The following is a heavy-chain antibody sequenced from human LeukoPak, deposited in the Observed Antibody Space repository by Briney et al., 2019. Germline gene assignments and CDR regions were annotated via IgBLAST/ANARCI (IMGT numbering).Heavy chain of an antibody. Sequence: GGSLRLSCAASGFTFSTYSMNWVRQAPGKGLEWVSSISSGSSYIYYADSVKGRSTIFRDNAKNTLYLQMNSLRAEDTAVYYCVRDLGGRSGHWGQGTLVTVSS. CDR1: GFTFSTYS. D-gene: IGHD1-26*01. CDR2: ISSGSSYI. CDR3: VRDLGGRSGH. V-gene: IGHV3-21*01. J-gene: IGHJ4*02.